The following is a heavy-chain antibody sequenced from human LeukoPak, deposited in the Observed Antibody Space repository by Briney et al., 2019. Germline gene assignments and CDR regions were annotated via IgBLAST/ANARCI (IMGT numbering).Heavy chain of an antibody. CDR3: ARAPPVWGIAAAGTYFDY. J-gene: IGHJ4*02. V-gene: IGHV1-69*13. CDR1: GGTFSSYA. D-gene: IGHD6-13*01. Sequence: SVKVSCKASGGTFSSYAISWVGQAPGQGLEWMGGIIPIFGTANYAQKFQGRVTITADESTSTAYMELSSLRSEDTAVYHCARAPPVWGIAAAGTYFDYWGQGTLVTVSS. CDR2: IIPIFGTA.